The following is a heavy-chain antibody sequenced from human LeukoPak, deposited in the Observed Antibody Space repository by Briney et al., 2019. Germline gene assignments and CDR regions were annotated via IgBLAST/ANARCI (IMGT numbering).Heavy chain of an antibody. CDR2: IRNEVDGATT. CDR3: ATDRLFHNY. D-gene: IGHD2-21*01. Sequence: GGPLRLSCAASGFTFKDAWMAWVRQAPGKGLEGIGRIRNEVDGATTSYATSVKGRFNISRDDSRNTLYLQMQSLKSEDTALYYCATDRLFHNYWGQGTLVTVSS. V-gene: IGHV3-15*01. CDR1: GFTFKDAW. J-gene: IGHJ4*02.